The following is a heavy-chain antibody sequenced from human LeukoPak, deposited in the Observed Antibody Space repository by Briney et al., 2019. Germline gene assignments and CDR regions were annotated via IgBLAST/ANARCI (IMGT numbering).Heavy chain of an antibody. CDR2: IGITSEYI. Sequence: GGSLRLSCAASGFTITAYAMSWVRQSPRKGLEWVSGIGITSEYIHYADSVKGRFTISRDNSKNTVYLEMSSLRAEDAAVYYCAKDPNGDYVGAFDTWGQGTMVIVSS. CDR1: GFTITAYA. V-gene: IGHV3-23*01. CDR3: AKDPNGDYVGAFDT. J-gene: IGHJ3*02. D-gene: IGHD4-17*01.